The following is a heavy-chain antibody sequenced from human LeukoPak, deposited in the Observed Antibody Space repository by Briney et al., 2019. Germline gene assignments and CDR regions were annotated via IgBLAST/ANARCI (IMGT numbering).Heavy chain of an antibody. CDR3: ARGYYYFDY. V-gene: IGHV3-74*01. CDR2: INSDGSST. D-gene: IGHD5-18*01. J-gene: IGHJ4*02. Sequence: XXXVXQXXXKGLVWVSRINSDGSSTNYADSVKGRFTISRDNAKNTLYLQMNSLRAEDTAVYYCARGYYYFDYWGQGTLVTVSS.